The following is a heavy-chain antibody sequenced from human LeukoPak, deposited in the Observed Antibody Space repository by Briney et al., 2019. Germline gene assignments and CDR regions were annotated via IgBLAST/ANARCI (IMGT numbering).Heavy chain of an antibody. CDR3: AKDRYRVELALDY. V-gene: IGHV3-23*01. CDR1: GFTFSSYA. Sequence: GGSLRLSCAASGFTFSSYAMSWVRQPPGKGLEWVSAISGSGGSTYYADSVKGRFTISRDNSKNTLYLQMNSLRAEDTAVYYCAKDRYRVELALDYWGQGTLVTVSS. J-gene: IGHJ4*02. CDR2: ISGSGGST. D-gene: IGHD2-8*02.